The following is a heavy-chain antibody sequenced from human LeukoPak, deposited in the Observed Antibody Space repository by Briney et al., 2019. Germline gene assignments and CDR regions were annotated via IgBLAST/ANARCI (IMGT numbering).Heavy chain of an antibody. V-gene: IGHV1-2*02. Sequence: GASVKVSCTASGYTFTAYYMHWVRQAPGQGLEWLGWIIPNSGGTNYAQKFQGRVTMTRDTSISTAYMELSRLRSDDTAVYYCARDSADYGDFDYWGQGTPVTVSS. CDR3: ARDSADYGDFDY. D-gene: IGHD4-17*01. J-gene: IGHJ4*02. CDR1: GYTFTAYY. CDR2: IIPNSGGT.